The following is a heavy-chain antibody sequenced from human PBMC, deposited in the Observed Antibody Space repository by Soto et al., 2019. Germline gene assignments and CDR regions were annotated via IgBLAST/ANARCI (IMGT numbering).Heavy chain of an antibody. D-gene: IGHD2-21*02. CDR3: AHYCGGDCPITGGMDV. Sequence: GGSLRLSCAASGFTFSSYSMNWVRQAPGKGLEWVSSIGSSSSYIYYADSVKGRFTISRDNAKNSLYLQMKSLRAEDTAVYYCAHYCGGDCPITGGMDVWGQGTTVTVSS. J-gene: IGHJ6*02. CDR1: GFTFSSYS. V-gene: IGHV3-21*01. CDR2: IGSSSSYI.